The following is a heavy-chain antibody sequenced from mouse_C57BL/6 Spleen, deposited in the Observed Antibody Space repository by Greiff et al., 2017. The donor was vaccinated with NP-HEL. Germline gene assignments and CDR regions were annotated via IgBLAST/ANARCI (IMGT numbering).Heavy chain of an antibody. CDR1: GFNIKDDY. D-gene: IGHD1-1*01. V-gene: IGHV14-4*01. CDR2: IDPENGDT. Sequence: EVQLQESGAELVRPGASVKLSCTASGFNIKDDYMHWVKQRPEQGLEWIGWIDPENGDTEYASKFQGKATITADTSSNTAYLQLSSLTSEDTAVYYFNLRAWFAYWGQGTLVTVSA. J-gene: IGHJ3*01. CDR3: NLRAWFAY.